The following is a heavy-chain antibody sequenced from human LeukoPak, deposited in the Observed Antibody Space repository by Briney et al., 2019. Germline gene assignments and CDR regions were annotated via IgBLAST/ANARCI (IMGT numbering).Heavy chain of an antibody. CDR2: INHSGST. Sequence: SETLSLTCAVYGGSFSGYYWSWIRQPPGKGLEWIGEINHSGSTNYNPSLKSRVTISVDTSKNQFSLKLSSVTAADTAVYYYARGLSYSYGLGYFDYWGQGTLVTVSS. CDR3: ARGLSYSYGLGYFDY. J-gene: IGHJ4*02. D-gene: IGHD5-18*01. CDR1: GGSFSGYY. V-gene: IGHV4-34*01.